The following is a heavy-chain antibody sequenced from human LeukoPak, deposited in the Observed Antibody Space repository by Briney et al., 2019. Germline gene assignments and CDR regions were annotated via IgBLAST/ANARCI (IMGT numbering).Heavy chain of an antibody. CDR2: FSYSGNT. J-gene: IGHJ6*02. Sequence: SETLSLTCTVSGGSLSSYYWSWLRQPPGKGLEWIGYFSYSGNTNYNPSLKSRVTISVDTSKNQFSLKLSSVTAADTAVYYCARHLDFYHSSGHYYYYGMDVWGQGTTVTVSS. V-gene: IGHV4-59*08. CDR1: GGSLSSYY. CDR3: ARHLDFYHSSGHYYYYGMDV. D-gene: IGHD3-22*01.